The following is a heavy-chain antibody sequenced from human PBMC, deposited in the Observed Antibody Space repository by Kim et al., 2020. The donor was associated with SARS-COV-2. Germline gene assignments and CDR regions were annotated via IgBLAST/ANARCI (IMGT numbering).Heavy chain of an antibody. Sequence: LKSRVTISVDTSKNQFSLKLSSVTAADTAVYYCASWYSSSSPMSVPNFDYWGQGTLVTVSS. V-gene: IGHV4-39*01. CDR3: ASWYSSSSPMSVPNFDY. D-gene: IGHD6-13*01. J-gene: IGHJ4*02.